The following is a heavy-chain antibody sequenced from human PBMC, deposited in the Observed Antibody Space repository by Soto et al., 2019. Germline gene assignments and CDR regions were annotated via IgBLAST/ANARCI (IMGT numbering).Heavy chain of an antibody. Sequence: QVQLVQSGAEVKKPGASVKVSCKASGYTFTGYYMHWVRQAPGQGLEWMGWINLNSGGTNYAQKFQGWVTMTRDTSISTAYMELSRLRSDDTAVYYCARKLSHYTYFDYWGQGTLVTVSS. J-gene: IGHJ4*02. D-gene: IGHD2-2*02. CDR1: GYTFTGYY. V-gene: IGHV1-2*04. CDR2: INLNSGGT. CDR3: ARKLSHYTYFDY.